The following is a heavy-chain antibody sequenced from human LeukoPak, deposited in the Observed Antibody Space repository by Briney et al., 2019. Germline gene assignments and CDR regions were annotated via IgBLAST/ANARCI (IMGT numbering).Heavy chain of an antibody. CDR2: ISGSDGSS. J-gene: IGHJ4*02. CDR3: AKSLGVGGYTRYKGFDQ. V-gene: IGHV3-23*01. D-gene: IGHD3-16*02. CDR1: GFTFNSFA. Sequence: GSLRLSCAASGFTFNSFAMNWVRQAPGKGLEWASSISGSDGSSHYADFVKGRFTISGDNSKNTLHLQMNSLRAEDTAVYYCAKSLGVGGYTRYKGFDQWGQGTLVTVSS.